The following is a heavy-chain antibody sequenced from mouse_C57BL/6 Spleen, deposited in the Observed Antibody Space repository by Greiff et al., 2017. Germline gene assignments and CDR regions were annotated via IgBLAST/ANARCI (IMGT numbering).Heavy chain of an antibody. V-gene: IGHV1-82*01. CDR3: ARTGGTPFYFDY. D-gene: IGHD2-14*01. J-gene: IGHJ2*01. CDR2: IYPGDGDT. CDR1: GYAFSSSW. Sequence: QVQLQQSGPELVKPGASVKISCKASGYAFSSSWMNWVKQRPGKGLEWIGRIYPGDGDTNYNGKFKGKATLTADKSSSTAYMQLSSLTSEDSAVYFCARTGGTPFYFDYWGQGTTLTVSS.